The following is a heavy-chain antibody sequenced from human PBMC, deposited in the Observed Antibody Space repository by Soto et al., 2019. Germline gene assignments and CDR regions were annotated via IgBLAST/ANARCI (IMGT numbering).Heavy chain of an antibody. J-gene: IGHJ4*02. CDR2: FIPISGTA. CDR3: ARDPESHWYLDK. CDR1: GGTFRSYA. V-gene: IGHV1-69*01. Sequence: QVQLVQSGAEVKKPGSSVKVSCKASGGTFRSYAISWVRQAPGRGLEWMGGFIPISGTATYAQKFQGRVTITADESATTGYMELSSLRYEDTAVYYCARDPESHWYLDKWGQGTLVTVSS.